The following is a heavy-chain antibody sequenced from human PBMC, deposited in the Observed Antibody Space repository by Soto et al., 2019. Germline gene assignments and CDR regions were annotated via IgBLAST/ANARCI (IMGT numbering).Heavy chain of an antibody. D-gene: IGHD2-15*01. CDR2: ISGSGGST. CDR3: AKGYCSGGSCYYLDYYHGMDV. CDR1: GFTFSSYA. Sequence: PGGSLRLSCAASGFTFSSYAMSWVRQAPGKGLEWVSAISGSGGSTYYADSVKGRFTISRDNSKNTLYLQMNSLRAEDTAVYYCAKGYCSGGSCYYLDYYHGMDVWGQGTTVTVSS. V-gene: IGHV3-23*01. J-gene: IGHJ6*02.